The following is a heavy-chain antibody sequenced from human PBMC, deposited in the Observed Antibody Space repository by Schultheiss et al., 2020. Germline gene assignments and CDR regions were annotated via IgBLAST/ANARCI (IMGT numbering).Heavy chain of an antibody. CDR2: ISSSSSYI. V-gene: IGHV3-21*01. CDR1: GFTFSSYS. Sequence: GGSLRLSCAASGFTFSSYSMNWVRQAPGKGLEWVSSISSSSSYIYYADSVKGRFTISRDNAKNSLYLQMNSLRAEDTAVYYCARVGQYYDSSGPPRYWGQGTLVTVSS. J-gene: IGHJ4*02. D-gene: IGHD3-22*01. CDR3: ARVGQYYDSSGPPRY.